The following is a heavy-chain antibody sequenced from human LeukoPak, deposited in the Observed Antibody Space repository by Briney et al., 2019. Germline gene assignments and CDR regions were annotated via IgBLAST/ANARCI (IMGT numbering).Heavy chain of an antibody. J-gene: IGHJ6*02. CDR1: GFTFSSYW. V-gene: IGHV3-7*01. CDR2: IKQDGSEK. Sequence: GGSLRLSCAASGFTFSSYWMSWVRQAPGKGLEWVANIKQDGSEKYYVDSVKGRFTISRDNAKNSLYLQMNSLRAEDTAVYYCARDEHYYDSSGYLHYGMDVWGQGTTVTVSS. D-gene: IGHD3-22*01. CDR3: ARDEHYYDSSGYLHYGMDV.